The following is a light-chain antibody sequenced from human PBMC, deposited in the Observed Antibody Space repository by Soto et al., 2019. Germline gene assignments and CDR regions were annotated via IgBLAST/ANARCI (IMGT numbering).Light chain of an antibody. CDR2: RNN. CDR3: ATWDDSLSGLV. Sequence: QSVLTQPPSASGTPGQRVTISCSGSSSNIGSNYVYWYQQLPGTAPKLLIYRNNQRPSGVPDRFSGSKSGTSASLAISGLRAEDGADYYRATWDDSLSGLVVGGGTKLTVL. V-gene: IGLV1-47*01. J-gene: IGLJ3*02. CDR1: SSNIGSNY.